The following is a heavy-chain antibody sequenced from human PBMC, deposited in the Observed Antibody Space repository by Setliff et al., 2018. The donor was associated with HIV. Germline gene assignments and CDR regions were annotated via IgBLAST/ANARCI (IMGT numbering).Heavy chain of an antibody. J-gene: IGHJ5*02. V-gene: IGHV1-18*01. D-gene: IGHD6-19*01. CDR3: ARAMSVADWFDP. CDR1: GYNFINNG. CDR2: ISGYNGNT. Sequence: ASVKVSCKASGYNFINNGISWVRQAPGQGLEWMAWISGYNGNTNYAPKFQGRVTLTTDTSTSTSYMELRSLRSDDTAFYYCARAMSVADWFDPWGQGSLVPSPQ.